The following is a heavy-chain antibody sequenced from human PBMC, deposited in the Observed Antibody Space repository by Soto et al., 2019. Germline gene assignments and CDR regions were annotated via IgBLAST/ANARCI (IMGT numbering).Heavy chain of an antibody. V-gene: IGHV3-30*18. CDR1: GFTFSSYG. CDR2: ISYDGSNK. Sequence: PGGSLRLSCAASGFTFSSYGMHWVRQAPGKGLEWVAVISYDGSNKYYADSVKGRFTISRDNSKNTLYLQMNSLRAEDTAVYYCAKSYYDFWSGYLSPLDYWGQGTLVTVSS. J-gene: IGHJ4*02. CDR3: AKSYYDFWSGYLSPLDY. D-gene: IGHD3-3*01.